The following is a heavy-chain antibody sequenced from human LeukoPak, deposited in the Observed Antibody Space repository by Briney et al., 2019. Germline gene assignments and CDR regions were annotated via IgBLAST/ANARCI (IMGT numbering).Heavy chain of an antibody. V-gene: IGHV1-18*01. CDR3: AREGRLMSDTTVHP. CDR1: GYTFTSYA. CDR2: VSAYSGNT. J-gene: IGHJ5*02. D-gene: IGHD2/OR15-2a*01. Sequence: ASVKVSCKASGYTFTSYAVSWLRQAPGQTLEWMGWVSAYSGNTNYAQNFHDRLTMTTDTSTSTAYMELRSLTSEDTAVYYCAREGRLMSDTTVHPWGQGTLVTVSP.